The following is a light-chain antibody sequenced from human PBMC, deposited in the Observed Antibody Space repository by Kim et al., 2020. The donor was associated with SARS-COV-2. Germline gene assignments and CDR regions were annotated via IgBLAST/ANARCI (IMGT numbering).Light chain of an antibody. CDR3: GTWDSSLSDGRV. CDR2: HND. Sequence: QSVLTQPPSVSAAPGQKVTISCSGSSSNIGNNYVSWYQQLPGTAPKLLIYHNDKRPSGIPDRFSGSKSGTSATLGITGLQTGDEADYYCGTWDSSLSDGRVFGGGTQLTVL. J-gene: IGLJ2*01. V-gene: IGLV1-51*01. CDR1: SSNIGNNY.